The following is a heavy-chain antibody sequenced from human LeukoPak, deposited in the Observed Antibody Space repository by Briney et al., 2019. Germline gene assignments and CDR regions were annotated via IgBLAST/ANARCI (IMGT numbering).Heavy chain of an antibody. CDR1: GFIFSGYA. J-gene: IGHJ6*02. V-gene: IGHV3-23*01. CDR2: ISAGGGST. D-gene: IGHD6-13*01. CDR3: AKDQSYSSTWYRGMDV. Sequence: PGGSLRLSCAASGFIFSGYAMHWVRQAPGKGLEWVSGISAGGGSTNHADSVKGRFTISRDNSKNTLYLQMNSLRAEDTAVYYCAKDQSYSSTWYRGMDVWGQGTTVTVSS.